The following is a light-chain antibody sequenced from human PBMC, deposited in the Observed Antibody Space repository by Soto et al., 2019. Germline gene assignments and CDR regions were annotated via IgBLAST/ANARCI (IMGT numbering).Light chain of an antibody. Sequence: EIVMTQSPATLSVSPGERATLSCRASQSVSSNLAWYQQKPGQAPRLLIYGASTRATGIPARFSGSGSGTEFTLTISSLQSEDFAVYYCQQYNNWAETFGQGTKVDNK. CDR2: GAS. V-gene: IGKV3-15*01. CDR3: QQYNNWAET. J-gene: IGKJ1*01. CDR1: QSVSSN.